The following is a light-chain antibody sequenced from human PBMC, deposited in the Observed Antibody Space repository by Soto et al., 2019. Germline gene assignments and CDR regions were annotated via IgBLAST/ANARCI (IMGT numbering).Light chain of an antibody. CDR1: QSVLYSSNNKNC. Sequence: DIVMTQSPDSLAVSLGERATINCKSSQSVLYSSNNKNCLAWYQQKPGQPPKLLIYWASTRESGVPDRFSASGSGTDFTLTISSLQAEDVAVYYCQQYYSPFLTFGGGTKVEIK. V-gene: IGKV4-1*01. J-gene: IGKJ4*01. CDR2: WAS. CDR3: QQYYSPFLT.